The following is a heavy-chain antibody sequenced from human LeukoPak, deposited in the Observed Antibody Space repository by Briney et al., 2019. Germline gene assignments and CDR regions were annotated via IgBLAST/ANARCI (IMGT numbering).Heavy chain of an antibody. CDR2: ISGSGGST. V-gene: IGHV3-23*01. D-gene: IGHD2-2*01. Sequence: PGGSLRLSCAASGFTFSSYAMSWVRQAPGKGLEWVSAISGSGGSTYYADSVKGRFTISRDNSKNTLYLQMNSLRAEDTAVYYCATLSWVVVPAAHWGSTAGTGYWGQGTLLTVSS. CDR1: GFTFSSYA. CDR3: ATLSWVVVPAAHWGSTAGTGY. J-gene: IGHJ4*02.